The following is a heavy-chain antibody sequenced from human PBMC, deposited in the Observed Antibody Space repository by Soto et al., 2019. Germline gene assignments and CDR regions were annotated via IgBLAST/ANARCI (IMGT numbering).Heavy chain of an antibody. D-gene: IGHD2-2*03. V-gene: IGHV3-23*01. J-gene: IGHJ4*02. CDR2: ISGSGGST. Sequence: PGGSLRLSCGASGCTFSSYAMSWVRQAPGKGLEWVSAISGSGGSTYYADSVKGRFTISRDNSKNTLYLQMNSLRAEDTAVYYCVGNGYCSSTSCYVATAADYWGQGTLVTVSS. CDR3: VGNGYCSSTSCYVATAADY. CDR1: GCTFSSYA.